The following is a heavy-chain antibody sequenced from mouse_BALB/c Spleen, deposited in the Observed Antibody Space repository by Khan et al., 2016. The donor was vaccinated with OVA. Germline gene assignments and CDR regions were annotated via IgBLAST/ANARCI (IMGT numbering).Heavy chain of an antibody. Sequence: EVELVESGGDLVKPGGSLKLSCAASGFTFSTYGMSWVRQTPDKRLEWVATVSTGGGYTYYPDSVKGRFTISRDNAKNTLYLQMSGLKSEDTAMFYCKRLAYYYDGEGFAYWGQGTLVTVSA. CDR1: GFTFSTYG. D-gene: IGHD1-1*01. V-gene: IGHV5-6*01. CDR2: VSTGGGYT. J-gene: IGHJ3*01. CDR3: KRLAYYYDGEGFAY.